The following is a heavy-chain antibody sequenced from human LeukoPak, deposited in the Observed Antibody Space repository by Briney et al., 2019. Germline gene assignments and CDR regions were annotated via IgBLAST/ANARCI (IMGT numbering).Heavy chain of an antibody. Sequence: SQTLSLTCAISGDSVSSNSAAWNWIRQSPSRGLEWLGRTFYRSKWYSDYAVSVKSRIIINPDTSKNQFSLQLNSVTPEDTAVYYCARRRAVGDTPFVRGNNFDYWGQGTLVTVSS. CDR2: TFYRSKWYS. D-gene: IGHD1-26*01. J-gene: IGHJ4*02. CDR3: ARRRAVGDTPFVRGNNFDY. V-gene: IGHV6-1*01. CDR1: GDSVSSNSAA.